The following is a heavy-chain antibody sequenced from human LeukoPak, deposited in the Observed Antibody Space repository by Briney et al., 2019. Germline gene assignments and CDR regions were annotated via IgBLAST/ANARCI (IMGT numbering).Heavy chain of an antibody. CDR1: GGSITTSSYY. CDR3: ARHWGEPAYSYGYYSFDP. Sequence: SETLSLTCTVSGGSITTSSYYWGWIRQPPGKGLEWIGSIYYSGNTYYNPSLKSRVTMSVDASKNHFSLKLRSVTAADTAVYYCARHWGEPAYSYGYYSFDPWGQGTLVTVSS. D-gene: IGHD5-18*01. J-gene: IGHJ5*02. CDR2: IYYSGNT. V-gene: IGHV4-39*01.